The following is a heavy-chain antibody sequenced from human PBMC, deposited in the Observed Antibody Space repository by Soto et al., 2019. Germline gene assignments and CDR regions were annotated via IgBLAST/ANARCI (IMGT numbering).Heavy chain of an antibody. CDR1: GGSVSSSSYY. V-gene: IGHV4-39*01. CDR3: ARRPKSGSFHYYGVDV. D-gene: IGHD1-26*01. CDR2: IYYTGKT. Sequence: SETLSLTCTVSGGSVSSSSYYWDWIRQPPGKGLEWIGNIYYTGKTNYNPSLRSRVTISVDTSKNQFSLKLSSVTAADTAVYYCARRPKSGSFHYYGVDVWGRGTTVTVSS. J-gene: IGHJ6*02.